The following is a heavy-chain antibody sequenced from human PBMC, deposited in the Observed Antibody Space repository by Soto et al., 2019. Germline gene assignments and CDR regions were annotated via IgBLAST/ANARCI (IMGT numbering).Heavy chain of an antibody. D-gene: IGHD3-10*01. CDR3: ARRGYGSGSYSREYNWFDP. V-gene: IGHV4-31*03. Sequence: PSETLSLTCTVSGGSISSGGYYWSWIRQHPWKGLEWIGYIYYSGSTYYNPSLKSRVSLSVDTSKKQFSLKLSSVTAADTAVYYCARRGYGSGSYSREYNWFDPWGQGTVVTVSS. CDR1: GGSISSGGYY. J-gene: IGHJ5*02. CDR2: IYYSGST.